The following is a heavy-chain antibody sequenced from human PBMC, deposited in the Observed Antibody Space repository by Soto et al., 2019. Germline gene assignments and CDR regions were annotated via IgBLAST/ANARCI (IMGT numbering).Heavy chain of an antibody. J-gene: IGHJ6*02. D-gene: IGHD3-3*01. CDR2: IYPADSDT. V-gene: IGHV5-51*01. Sequence: GESLKIACKGSGYSFPSQWIGWVRQTPGEGLEWMGSIYPADSDTRYSPSFQGQVTISADKSIRTAYLEWSSLKASDSAMYYCERIPHSNKRHYDLSFGMDVWGQGTTVTV. CDR1: GYSFPSQW. CDR3: ERIPHSNKRHYDLSFGMDV.